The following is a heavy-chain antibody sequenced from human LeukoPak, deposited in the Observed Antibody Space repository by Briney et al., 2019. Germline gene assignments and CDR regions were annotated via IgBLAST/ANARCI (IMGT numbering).Heavy chain of an antibody. CDR2: INHSGST. V-gene: IGHV4-34*01. CDR1: GGSFSGYY. Sequence: SETLSLTCAVYGGSFSGYYWSWIRQPPGKGLEWIGEINHSGSTNYNPSLKSRVTISVDTSKNQFSLKLSSVTAADTAMYYCARGDAAGVGGYWGQGTLVTVSS. J-gene: IGHJ4*02. D-gene: IGHD6-13*01. CDR3: ARGDAAGVGGY.